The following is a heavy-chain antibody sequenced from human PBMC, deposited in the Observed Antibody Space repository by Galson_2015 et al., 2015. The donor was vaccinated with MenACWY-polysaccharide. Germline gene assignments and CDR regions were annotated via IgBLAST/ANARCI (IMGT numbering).Heavy chain of an antibody. J-gene: IGHJ3*02. V-gene: IGHV3-33*08. CDR1: GFTLSGWW. CDR3: VRERGPFDGFDI. D-gene: IGHD3-10*01. CDR2: IWAAGRNQ. Sequence: SLRLSCAASGFTLSGWWMSWVRQAPGKGLEWVGVIWAAGRNQYYADSVNGRFSISRDNSKNTLSLQLNRLRADDTAVYYCVRERGPFDGFDIWGQGTMVTVSS.